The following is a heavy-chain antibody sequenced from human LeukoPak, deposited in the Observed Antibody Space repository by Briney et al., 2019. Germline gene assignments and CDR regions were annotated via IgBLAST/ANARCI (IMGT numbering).Heavy chain of an antibody. CDR2: ISGSGGST. CDR1: GFTFSSYA. J-gene: IGHJ4*02. Sequence: GGSLRLSCAASGFTFSSYAMSWVRQAPGKGPEWVSAISGSGGSTYYADSVKGRFTISRDNSKNTLYLQMNSLRAEDTAVYYCARDTGGDYVWGSYRYYFDYWGQGTLVTVSS. CDR3: ARDTGGDYVWGSYRYYFDY. D-gene: IGHD3-16*02. V-gene: IGHV3-23*01.